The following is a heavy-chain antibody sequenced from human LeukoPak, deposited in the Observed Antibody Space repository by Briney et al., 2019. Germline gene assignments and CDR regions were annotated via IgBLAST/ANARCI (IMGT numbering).Heavy chain of an antibody. CDR2: ISYSSGSI. CDR1: GFTLSNYA. D-gene: IGHD3-16*01. Sequence: GGSLSLSCAASGFTLSNYAMSWVRQGPGKGPEWVAGISYSSGSIYYLDSVKGRFTISRDNSRNTLYLQMNSLRAEDTAVYYCAKDVLRLNYGYFDLWGRGTLVSVSS. CDR3: AKDVLRLNYGYFDL. J-gene: IGHJ2*01. V-gene: IGHV3-23*01.